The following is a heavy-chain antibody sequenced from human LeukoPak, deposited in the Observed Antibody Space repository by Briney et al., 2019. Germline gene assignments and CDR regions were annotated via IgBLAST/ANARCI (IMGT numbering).Heavy chain of an antibody. J-gene: IGHJ4*02. D-gene: IGHD6-13*01. CDR2: IGSAGDQ. CDR3: AGGLEAAGTAY. CDR1: GFTFSSYD. V-gene: IGHV3-13*03. Sequence: GGSLRLSCAACGFTFSSYDMHWVRQATGKGLEWVSTIGSAGDQTYPGSLKGQFPISRTNAKNYLYLKMNSLRAEDTALYYCAGGLEAAGTAYWGQGTLVTVSS.